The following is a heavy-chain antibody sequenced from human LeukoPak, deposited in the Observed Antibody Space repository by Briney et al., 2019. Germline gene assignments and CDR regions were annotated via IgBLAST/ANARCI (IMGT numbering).Heavy chain of an antibody. D-gene: IGHD3-10*02. J-gene: IGHJ6*04. CDR2: ISGNGGST. Sequence: GGSLRLSCAASGFTFSDYAIHWVRQCPGKGLEYVSTISGNGGSTFYANSVKGRFTISRDNAKNSLYLQMNSLRAEDTAVYYCAELGITMIGGVWGKGTTVTISS. CDR1: GFTFSDYA. CDR3: AELGITMIGGV. V-gene: IGHV3-64*01.